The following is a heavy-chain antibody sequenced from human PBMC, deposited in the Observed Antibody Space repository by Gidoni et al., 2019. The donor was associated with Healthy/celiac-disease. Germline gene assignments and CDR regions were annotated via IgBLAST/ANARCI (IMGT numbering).Heavy chain of an antibody. Sequence: QVQLQESGPGLVKPSQTLSLTCTVSGGSISSGDYYWSWIRQPPGKGLEWIGYIYYSGSTYYNPSLKSRVTISVDTSKNQFSLKLSSVTAADTAVYYCARSTGYCSGGSCYLGLADSGSYYPTYYFDYWGQGTLVTVSS. V-gene: IGHV4-30-4*01. CDR3: ARSTGYCSGGSCYLGLADSGSYYPTYYFDY. CDR1: GGSISSGDYY. CDR2: IYYSGST. D-gene: IGHD2-15*01. J-gene: IGHJ4*02.